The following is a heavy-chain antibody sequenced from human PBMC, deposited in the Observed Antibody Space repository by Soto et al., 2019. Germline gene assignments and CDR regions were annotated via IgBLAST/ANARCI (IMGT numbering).Heavy chain of an antibody. D-gene: IGHD5-12*01. V-gene: IGHV4-39*07. CDR2: IYYSGST. CDR3: AKTKAVATIIDY. CDR1: GGSISSSSYY. Sequence: SETLSLTCTVSGGSISSSSYYWGWIRQPPGKGLEWIGSIYYSGSTYYNPSLKSRVTISLDTSKNQFSLKLSSVTAADTAVYYCAKTKAVATIIDYWGQGTLVTVSS. J-gene: IGHJ4*02.